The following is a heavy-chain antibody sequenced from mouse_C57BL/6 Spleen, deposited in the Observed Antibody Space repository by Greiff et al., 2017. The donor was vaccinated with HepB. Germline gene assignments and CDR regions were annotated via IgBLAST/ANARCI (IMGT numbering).Heavy chain of an antibody. CDR3: ARGDYGYSWYFDV. Sequence: QVQLQQPGTELVKPGASVKLSCKASGYTFTSYWMHWVKQRPGQGLEWIGNINPSNGGTNYNEKFKSKATLTVDKSTSTAYMQLSSLTSEDSAVYYCARGDYGYSWYFDVWGTGTTVTVSS. CDR1: GYTFTSYW. D-gene: IGHD2-2*01. J-gene: IGHJ1*03. CDR2: INPSNGGT. V-gene: IGHV1-53*01.